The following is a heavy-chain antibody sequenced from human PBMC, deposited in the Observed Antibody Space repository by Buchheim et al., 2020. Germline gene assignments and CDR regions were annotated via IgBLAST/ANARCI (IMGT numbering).Heavy chain of an antibody. CDR2: VSGSGGST. Sequence: EVQLVESGGGLVQPGGSLRLSCAASGFTFSTYGMYWVRQAPGKGLEWVSTVSGSGGSTYYADSLRGRFTISRDNSKNTLYLLMNSLRAEDTAVYYCARGSGYQDYWGQGTL. J-gene: IGHJ4*02. V-gene: IGHV3-23*04. D-gene: IGHD3-3*01. CDR3: ARGSGYQDY. CDR1: GFTFSTYG.